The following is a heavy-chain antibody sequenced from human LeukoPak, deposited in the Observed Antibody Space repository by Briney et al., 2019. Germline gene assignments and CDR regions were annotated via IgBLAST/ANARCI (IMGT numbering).Heavy chain of an antibody. J-gene: IGHJ4*02. V-gene: IGHV3-11*01. CDR1: GFRFSDCY. D-gene: IGHD1-26*01. Sequence: GGSLRLSCAASGFRFSDCYMSWIRQAPGKGLEWVSYISSSGTTTSYADSVKGRFTISRDNAKNSLFLQMNNLRAEDTAVYYCARDNSGSYSEGGFWGQGTLVTVSS. CDR3: ARDNSGSYSEGGF. CDR2: ISSSGTTT.